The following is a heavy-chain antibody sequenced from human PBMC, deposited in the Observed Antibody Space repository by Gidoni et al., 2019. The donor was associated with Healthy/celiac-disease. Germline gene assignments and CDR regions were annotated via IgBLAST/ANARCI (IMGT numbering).Heavy chain of an antibody. CDR3: ARVRGYCSSTSCYTGDDWFDP. Sequence: QVQLQESGPGLVKPSETLSLTCTVSGGSISSYYWSWIRQPPGKGLEWIGYIYYSGSTNYNPSLKSRVTISVDTSKNQFSLKLSSVTAADTAVYYCARVRGYCSSTSCYTGDDWFDPWGQGTLVTVSS. V-gene: IGHV4-59*01. CDR1: GGSISSYY. D-gene: IGHD2-2*02. J-gene: IGHJ5*02. CDR2: IYYSGST.